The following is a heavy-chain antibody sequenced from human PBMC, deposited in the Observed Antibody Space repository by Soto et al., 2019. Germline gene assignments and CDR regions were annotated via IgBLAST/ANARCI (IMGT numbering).Heavy chain of an antibody. Sequence: EVQLVESGGGLVKPGGSLRLSCAASGFTFSSYSMNWVRQAPGKGLEWVSSISSSSSYIYYADSVKGRFTISRDNAKNSLYLQMNSLRAEDTAVYYCARDGWSLWFGEWTDYYGMDVWGQRDHGHRLL. J-gene: IGHJ6*04. V-gene: IGHV3-21*01. D-gene: IGHD3-10*01. CDR1: GFTFSSYS. CDR2: ISSSSSYI. CDR3: ARDGWSLWFGEWTDYYGMDV.